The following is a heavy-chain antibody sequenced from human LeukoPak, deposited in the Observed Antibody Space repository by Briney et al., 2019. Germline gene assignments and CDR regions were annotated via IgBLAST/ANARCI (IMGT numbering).Heavy chain of an antibody. V-gene: IGHV4-34*01. CDR2: INHSGST. CDR1: GGSFSGYY. CDR3: ASGYYYGGPSDY. D-gene: IGHD3-22*01. Sequence: PSETLSLTCAVYGGSFSGYYWSWIRQPPGKGLEWIGEINHSGSTNYNPSLKSRVTISVDTSKNQFSLKLSSATAADTAVYYCASGYYYGGPSDYWGQGTLVTVSS. J-gene: IGHJ4*02.